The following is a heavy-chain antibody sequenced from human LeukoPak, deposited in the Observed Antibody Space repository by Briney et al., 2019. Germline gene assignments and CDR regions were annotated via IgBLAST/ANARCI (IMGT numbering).Heavy chain of an antibody. CDR2: IYHSGST. J-gene: IGHJ4*02. V-gene: IGHV4-30-2*01. CDR1: GGSISSGGYY. CDR3: ARGSGIYYDSRDPFRFDY. Sequence: SETLSLTCTVSGGSISSGGYYWSWIRQPPGKGLEWIGYIYHSGSTYYNPSLKSRVTISVDRSKNQFSLKLSSVTAADTAVYYCARGSGIYYDSRDPFRFDYWGQGTLVTVSS. D-gene: IGHD3-22*01.